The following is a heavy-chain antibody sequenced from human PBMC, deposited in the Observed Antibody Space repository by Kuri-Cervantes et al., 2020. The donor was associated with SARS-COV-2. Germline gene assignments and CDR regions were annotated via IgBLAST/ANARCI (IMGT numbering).Heavy chain of an antibody. Sequence: GESLKISCAASGFTFSSYGMHWVRQAPGKGLEWVAVISYDGSNKYYADSVKGRFTISRDNSKNTLYLQMNSLRAEDTAVYYCAKSLAGQWLVPGYYYGTDVWGQGTTVTVSS. J-gene: IGHJ6*02. CDR2: ISYDGSNK. CDR3: AKSLAGQWLVPGYYYGTDV. D-gene: IGHD6-19*01. CDR1: GFTFSSYG. V-gene: IGHV3-30*18.